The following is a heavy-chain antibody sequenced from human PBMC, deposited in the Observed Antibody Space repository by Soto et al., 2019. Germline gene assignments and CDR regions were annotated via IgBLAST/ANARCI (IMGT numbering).Heavy chain of an antibody. CDR1: GGSISSGGYY. V-gene: IGHV4-31*03. D-gene: IGHD3-16*01. CDR3: ARDLGVDYGMDV. Sequence: PSETLSLTCTVSGGSISSGGYYWSWIRQHPGKGLEWIGYIYYSGSSYYNPSLKSRVTISVDTSKNQFSLKLSSVTAADTAVYYCARDLGVDYGMDVWGQGTTVTVSS. J-gene: IGHJ6*02. CDR2: IYYSGSS.